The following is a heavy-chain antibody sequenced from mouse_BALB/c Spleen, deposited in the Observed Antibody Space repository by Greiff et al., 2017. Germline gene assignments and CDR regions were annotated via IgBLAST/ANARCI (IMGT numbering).Heavy chain of an antibody. D-gene: IGHD1-1*01. CDR3: ARGPITTVVAFYAMDY. CDR2: IWAGGST. Sequence: VKLVESGPGLVAPSQSLSITCTVSGFSLTSYGVHWVRQPPGKGLEWLGVIWAGGSTNYNSALMSRLSISKDNSKSQVFLKMNSLQTDDTAMYYCARGPITTVVAFYAMDYWGQGTSVTVSS. V-gene: IGHV2-9*02. J-gene: IGHJ4*01. CDR1: GFSLTSYG.